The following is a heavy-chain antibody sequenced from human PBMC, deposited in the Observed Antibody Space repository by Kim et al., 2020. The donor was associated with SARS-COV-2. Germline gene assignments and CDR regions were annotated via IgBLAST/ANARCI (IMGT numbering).Heavy chain of an antibody. V-gene: IGHV3-15*01. Sequence: GGSLRLSCAASGFTFSNAWMSWVRQAPGKGLEWVGRIKSKTDGGTTDYAAPVKGRFTISRDDSKNTLYLQMNSLKTEDTAVYYCTTEDSGYDLAHDAFDIWGQGTMVTVSS. D-gene: IGHD5-12*01. CDR3: TTEDSGYDLAHDAFDI. J-gene: IGHJ3*02. CDR1: GFTFSNAW. CDR2: IKSKTDGGTT.